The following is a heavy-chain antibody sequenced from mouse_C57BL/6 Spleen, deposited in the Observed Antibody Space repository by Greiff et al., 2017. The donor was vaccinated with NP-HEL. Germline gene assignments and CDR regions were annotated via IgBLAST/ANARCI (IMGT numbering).Heavy chain of an antibody. CDR1: GFTFSSYA. J-gene: IGHJ2*01. CDR3: ARDTGADYFDY. CDR2: ISDGGSYT. D-gene: IGHD4-1*01. V-gene: IGHV5-4*01. Sequence: EVNLVESGGGLVKPGGSLKLSCAASGFTFSSYAMSWVRQTPEKRLEWVATISDGGSYTYYPDNVKGRFTISRDNAKNNLYLQMSHLKSEDTAMYYCARDTGADYFDYWGQGTTLTVSS.